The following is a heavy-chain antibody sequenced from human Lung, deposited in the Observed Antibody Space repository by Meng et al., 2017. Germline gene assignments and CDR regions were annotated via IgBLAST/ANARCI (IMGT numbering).Heavy chain of an antibody. J-gene: IGHJ4*02. CDR2: INHSGST. V-gene: IGHV4-34*01. CDR3: ARGPTTMAHDFDY. D-gene: IGHD4-11*01. CDR1: GGSFSDYY. Sequence: QVYLQQGGEGMLSPSETRSLSCVVSGGSFSDYYWSWIRQPPGKGLEWIGEINHSGSTNYNPSLESRATISVDTSQNNLSLKLSSVTAADSAVYYCARGPTTMAHDFDYWGQGTLVTVSS.